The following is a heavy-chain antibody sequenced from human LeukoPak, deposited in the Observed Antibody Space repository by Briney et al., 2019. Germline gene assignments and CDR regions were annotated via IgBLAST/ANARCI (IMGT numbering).Heavy chain of an antibody. J-gene: IGHJ6*03. CDR3: ARRTVDIVVVVAITYYYYYYMDV. Sequence: SETLSLTCTVSGGSISSSSYYWGWIRQPPGKGLEWIGEINHSGSTNYNPSLKSRVTISVDTSKNQFSLKLSSVTAADTAVYYCARRTVDIVVVVAITYYYYYYMDVWGKGTTVTVSS. CDR1: GGSISSSSYY. D-gene: IGHD2-15*01. CDR2: INHSGST. V-gene: IGHV4-39*07.